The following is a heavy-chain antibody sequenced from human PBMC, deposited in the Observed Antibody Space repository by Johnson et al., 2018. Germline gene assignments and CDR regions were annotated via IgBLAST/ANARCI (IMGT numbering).Heavy chain of an antibody. V-gene: IGHV5-51*01. Sequence: VQLVQSGAEVTKPGESLKISCKGSGYSFTSYWIGWVRQMPGKGLEWMGIIYPGDSDTRYSPSFQGQVTISADKSISTAYLQWSSLKASDTAMYYCARHSFEAGTDYYYMDVWGKGTTVTVSS. D-gene: IGHD6-13*01. CDR3: ARHSFEAGTDYYYMDV. CDR2: IYPGDSDT. J-gene: IGHJ6*03. CDR1: GYSFTSYW.